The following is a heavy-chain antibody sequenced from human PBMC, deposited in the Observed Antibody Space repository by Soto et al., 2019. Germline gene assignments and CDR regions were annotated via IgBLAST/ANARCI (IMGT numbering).Heavy chain of an antibody. CDR3: ARDLRSSGWYVSSYYYYYGMDV. CDR1: GFTFSSYW. J-gene: IGHJ6*02. D-gene: IGHD6-19*01. V-gene: IGHV3-7*01. CDR2: IKQDGSEK. Sequence: GGSLRLSCAACGFTFSSYWMSWVRQAPGKXLEWVANIKQDGSEKYYVDSVKGRFTISRDNAKNSLYLQMNSLRAEDTAVYYCARDLRSSGWYVSSYYYYYGMDVWGQGTTVTVSS.